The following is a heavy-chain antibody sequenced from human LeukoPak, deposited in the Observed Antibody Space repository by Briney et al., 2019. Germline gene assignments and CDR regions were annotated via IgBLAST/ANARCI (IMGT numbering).Heavy chain of an antibody. CDR1: GGSISSGDYY. D-gene: IGHD1-26*01. J-gene: IGHJ4*02. CDR2: IYYSGST. Sequence: PSQTLSLTCTVSGGSISSGDYYWSWIRQPPGKGLEWIGYIYYSGSTYYNPSLKSRVTISVDTSKNQFSLKLSSVTAADTAVYYCARVKSGSYYFDYWGQGTLVTVSS. V-gene: IGHV4-31*03. CDR3: ARVKSGSYYFDY.